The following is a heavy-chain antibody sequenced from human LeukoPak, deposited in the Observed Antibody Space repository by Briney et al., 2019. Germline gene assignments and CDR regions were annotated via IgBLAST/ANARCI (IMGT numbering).Heavy chain of an antibody. V-gene: IGHV1-18*01. D-gene: IGHD6-13*01. CDR3: ARGKSSWPGLGY. CDR1: GYTFTSYG. Sequence: ASVKVSCKASGYTFTSYGISWVRQAPGQGLEWMGWIGGYNGNTTYAQKLQGRVTMTTDTSTSTAYMELRSLRSDDTAVYYCARGKSSWPGLGYWGQGTLVTVSS. J-gene: IGHJ4*02. CDR2: IGGYNGNT.